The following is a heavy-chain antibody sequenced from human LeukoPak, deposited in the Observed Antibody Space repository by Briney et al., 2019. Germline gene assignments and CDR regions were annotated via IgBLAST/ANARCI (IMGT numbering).Heavy chain of an antibody. CDR1: GGTFSSYA. V-gene: IGHV1-69*05. CDR3: VRSQLLAYRDYYMDV. J-gene: IGHJ6*03. Sequence: SVKVSCKASGGTFSSYAISWVRQAPGQGLEWMGGIIPIFGTANYAQKFQGRVTITTDESTSTAYMELSSLRSEDTAVYYCVRSQLLAYRDYYMDVWGKGTTVTVSS. CDR2: IIPIFGTA. D-gene: IGHD2-2*01.